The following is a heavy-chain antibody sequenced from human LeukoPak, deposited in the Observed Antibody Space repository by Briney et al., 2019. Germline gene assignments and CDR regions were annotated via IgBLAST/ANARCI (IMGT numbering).Heavy chain of an antibody. CDR3: ASGTGWLIEY. J-gene: IGHJ4*02. Sequence: GGSLRLSCAASGFTFSAYWVMWVRQAPGKALQWVANIKQDGSEQFYLESVKGRFTISRDNAENSLHLQMTSLRVEDTAIFYCASGTGWLIEYWGQGTLVTVSS. CDR1: GFTFSAYW. CDR2: IKQDGSEQ. V-gene: IGHV3-7*01. D-gene: IGHD1-7*01.